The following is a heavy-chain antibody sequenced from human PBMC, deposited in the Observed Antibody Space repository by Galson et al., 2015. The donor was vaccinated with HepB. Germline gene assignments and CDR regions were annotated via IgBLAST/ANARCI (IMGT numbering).Heavy chain of an antibody. Sequence: SVKVSCKASGGTFSSYAISWVRQAPGQGLEWMGRIIPILGIANYAQKFQGRVTITADKSTSTAYMELSSLRSEDTAVYYCARDPEYYGSGSYYPSPGIYYYMDVWGKGTTVTVSS. V-gene: IGHV1-69*04. J-gene: IGHJ6*03. D-gene: IGHD3-10*01. CDR3: ARDPEYYGSGSYYPSPGIYYYMDV. CDR2: IIPILGIA. CDR1: GGTFSSYA.